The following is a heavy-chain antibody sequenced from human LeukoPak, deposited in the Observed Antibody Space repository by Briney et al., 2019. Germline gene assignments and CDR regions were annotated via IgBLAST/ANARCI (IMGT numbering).Heavy chain of an antibody. J-gene: IGHJ4*02. V-gene: IGHV3-30*18. CDR1: GFTFSSYG. CDR3: AKAAEGYGDPLDV. D-gene: IGHD4-17*01. Sequence: PGGSLRLSCAASGFTFSSYGMHWVRQAPGKGLEWVAVISYDGSNKYYADSVKGRFTISRDNSKNTLYLQMNSLRAEDTAVYYCAKAAEGYGDPLDVWGQGTLVTVSS. CDR2: ISYDGSNK.